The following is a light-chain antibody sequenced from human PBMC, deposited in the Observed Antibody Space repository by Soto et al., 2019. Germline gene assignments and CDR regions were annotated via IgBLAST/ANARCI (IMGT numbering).Light chain of an antibody. Sequence: QSVLTQPPSVPGAPGQRVTISCTGSSSNIGAGYDVHWYQQLPGTAPKLLIYGNSNRPSGVPDRFSGSKSGTSASLAITGLQAEDEADYYCQSYDSSLSGLWVFGGGTKLTVL. V-gene: IGLV1-40*01. CDR1: SSNIGAGYD. CDR3: QSYDSSLSGLWV. J-gene: IGLJ3*02. CDR2: GNS.